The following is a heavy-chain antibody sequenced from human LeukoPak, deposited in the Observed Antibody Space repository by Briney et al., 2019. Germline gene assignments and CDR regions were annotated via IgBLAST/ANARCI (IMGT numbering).Heavy chain of an antibody. Sequence: GASVKVSCKASGYTFTSYYMHWVRQAPGQGLEWMGIINPSGGSTSYAQKFQGRVTMTRDMSTSTVYMELSSLRSEDTAVYYCARDRPGYRGAFDIWGQGTMVTVSS. V-gene: IGHV1-46*01. CDR3: ARDRPGYRGAFDI. CDR1: GYTFTSYY. J-gene: IGHJ3*02. D-gene: IGHD3-9*01. CDR2: INPSGGST.